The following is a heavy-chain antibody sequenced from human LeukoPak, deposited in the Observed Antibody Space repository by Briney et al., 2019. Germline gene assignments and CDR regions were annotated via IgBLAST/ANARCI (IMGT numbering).Heavy chain of an antibody. CDR2: IHYSGRS. J-gene: IGHJ4*02. V-gene: IGHV4-31*03. D-gene: IGHD3-10*01. CDR1: ADSLSSGGHY. Sequence: TSSETLSLTCTVSADSLSSGGHYWAWIRKFPGKGLESIGFIHYSGRSRHNPSLKDRVAISVDTSRKQFALKLSSVTAADTAMYYCARGGNRFGGFYFDYWGQGIQVIVSS. CDR3: ARGGNRFGGFYFDY.